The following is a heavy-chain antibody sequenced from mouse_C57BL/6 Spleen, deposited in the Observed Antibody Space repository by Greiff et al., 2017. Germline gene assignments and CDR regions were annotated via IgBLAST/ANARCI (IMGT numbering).Heavy chain of an antibody. CDR3: ARATTVVGFDY. J-gene: IGHJ2*01. Sequence: QVQLQQPGAELVKPGASVKLSCKASGYTFTSYWMQWVKQRPGQGLEWIGEIDPSDSYTNYNQKFKGKATLTVDTSSSTAYMQLSRLTSEDSAVYYCARATTVVGFDYWGQGTTLTVSS. V-gene: IGHV1-50*01. CDR2: IDPSDSYT. CDR1: GYTFTSYW. D-gene: IGHD1-1*01.